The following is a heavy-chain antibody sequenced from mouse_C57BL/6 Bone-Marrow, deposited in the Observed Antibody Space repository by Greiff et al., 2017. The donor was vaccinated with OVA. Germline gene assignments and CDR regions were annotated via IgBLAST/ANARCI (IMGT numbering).Heavy chain of an antibody. CDR3: ARIRRAAY. CDR1: GFTFSSYA. Sequence: EVKLVESGGGLVKPGGSLKLSCAASGFTFSSYAMSWVRQTPEKRLEWVATISDGGSYTYYPDNVKGRFTISRDNAKNNLYLQMSHLKSEDTAMYYCARIRRAAYWGQGTLVTVSA. CDR2: ISDGGSYT. V-gene: IGHV5-4*03. D-gene: IGHD3-1*01. J-gene: IGHJ3*01.